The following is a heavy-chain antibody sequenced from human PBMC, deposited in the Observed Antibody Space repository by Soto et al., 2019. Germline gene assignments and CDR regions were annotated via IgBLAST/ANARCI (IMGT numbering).Heavy chain of an antibody. Sequence: QVQLVESGGGVVQPGRSLRLSCAASGFTFSSYGMHWVRQAPGKGLEWVAVIWYDGSNKYYADSVKGRFTISRDNSKNTLYLQMNSLGAEDPAVYYCARGGGRDRGPMDVWGQGTTVTVSS. D-gene: IGHD3-16*01. CDR1: GFTFSSYG. CDR3: ARGGGRDRGPMDV. J-gene: IGHJ6*02. V-gene: IGHV3-33*01. CDR2: IWYDGSNK.